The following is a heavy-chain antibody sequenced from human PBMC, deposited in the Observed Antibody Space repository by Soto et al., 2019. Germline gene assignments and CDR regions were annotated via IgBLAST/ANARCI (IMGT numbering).Heavy chain of an antibody. D-gene: IGHD3-16*02. V-gene: IGHV4-59*01. CDR1: GGSISSYY. CDR3: ASVTSSYPEDPFDY. J-gene: IGHJ4*02. Sequence: SETLSLTCTVSGGSISSYYWSWIRQPPGKGLEWIGYSYYSGGTNYNPSLKSRVTISVDTSKNRFSLKLSSVTAADTAVYYCASVTSSYPEDPFDYWGQGTLVTVSS. CDR2: SYYSGGT.